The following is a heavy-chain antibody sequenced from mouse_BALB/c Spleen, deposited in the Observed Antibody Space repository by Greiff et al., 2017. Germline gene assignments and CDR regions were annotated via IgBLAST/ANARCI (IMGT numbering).Heavy chain of an antibody. Sequence: EVKVVESGGGLVQPGGSRKLSCAASGFTFSSFGMHWVRQAPEKGLEWVAYISSGSSTIYYADTVKGRFTISRDNPKNTLFLQMTSLRSEDTAMYYCARSFHYFDYWGQGTTLTVSS. V-gene: IGHV5-17*02. CDR1: GFTFSSFG. CDR2: ISSGSSTI. J-gene: IGHJ2*01. CDR3: ARSFHYFDY.